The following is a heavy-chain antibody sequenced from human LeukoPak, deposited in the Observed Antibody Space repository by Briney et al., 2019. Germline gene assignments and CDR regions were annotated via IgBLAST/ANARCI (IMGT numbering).Heavy chain of an antibody. D-gene: IGHD2-2*01. CDR2: ISDNGVTR. Sequence: GGSLRLSCAASGFTFSSYVMNWVRQAPGKGLEWVSSISDNGVTRYYADSVKGRFTISRDNAKNSLYLQMNSLRAEDTAVCYCARAPEDIVVVPAAPMTYYYYYYGMDVWGQGTTVTVSS. V-gene: IGHV3-21*01. CDR3: ARAPEDIVVVPAAPMTYYYYYYGMDV. CDR1: GFTFSSYV. J-gene: IGHJ6*02.